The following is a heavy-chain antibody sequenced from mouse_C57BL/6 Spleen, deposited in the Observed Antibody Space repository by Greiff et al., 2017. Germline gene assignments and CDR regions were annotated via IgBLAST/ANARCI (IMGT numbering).Heavy chain of an antibody. J-gene: IGHJ3*01. V-gene: IGHV6-3*01. CDR3: TADDGYYWFAY. CDR1: GFTFSNYW. CDR2: IRLKSDNYAT. Sequence: EVQLQESGGGLVQPGGSMKLSCVASGFTFSNYWMNWVRQSPEKGLEWVAQIRLKSDNYATHYAESVKGRFTISRDDSKSSVYLQMNNLRAEDTGIYYCTADDGYYWFAYWGQGTLVTVSA. D-gene: IGHD2-3*01.